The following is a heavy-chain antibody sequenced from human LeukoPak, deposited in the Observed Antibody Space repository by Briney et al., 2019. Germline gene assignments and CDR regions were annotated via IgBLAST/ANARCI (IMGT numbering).Heavy chain of an antibody. CDR1: GFTFSSYS. CDR2: ISSSSSTI. J-gene: IGHJ3*02. Sequence: GGSLRLSCAASGFTFSSYSITWVRQAPGKGLEWVSYISSSSSTIYYADSVKGRFTISRDNSKNTLYLQMNSLRAEDTAVYYCARAPKGVDDAFDIWGQGTMVTVSS. V-gene: IGHV3-48*01. CDR3: ARAPKGVDDAFDI.